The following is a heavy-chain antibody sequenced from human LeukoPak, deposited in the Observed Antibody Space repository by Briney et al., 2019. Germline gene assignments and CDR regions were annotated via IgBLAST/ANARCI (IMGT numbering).Heavy chain of an antibody. Sequence: GGSLRLSCAASGFTFSSYWMHWVRQAPGKGLVWVSRINSDGSSTSYADSVKGRFTISRDNSKNTLYLQMNSLRAEDTAVYYCAKDLGYCSGGSCYGIGDWFDPWGQGTLVTVSS. CDR2: INSDGSST. CDR1: GFTFSSYW. CDR3: AKDLGYCSGGSCYGIGDWFDP. J-gene: IGHJ5*02. D-gene: IGHD2-15*01. V-gene: IGHV3-74*01.